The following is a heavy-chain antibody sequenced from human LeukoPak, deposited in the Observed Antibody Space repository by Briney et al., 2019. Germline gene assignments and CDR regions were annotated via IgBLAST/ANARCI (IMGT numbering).Heavy chain of an antibody. CDR1: GYTFSIYY. D-gene: IGHD1-26*01. CDR2: INPDGGST. V-gene: IGHV1-46*01. J-gene: IGHJ4*02. Sequence: ASVKVSCKASGYTFSIYYIHWVGQAPGQGLEWVGVINPDGGSTTYAQKFQGRVTMTRDTSTSTVYMELSSLRSDDTAVYYCARVLRSPDYWGQGTLVTVSS. CDR3: ARVLRSPDY.